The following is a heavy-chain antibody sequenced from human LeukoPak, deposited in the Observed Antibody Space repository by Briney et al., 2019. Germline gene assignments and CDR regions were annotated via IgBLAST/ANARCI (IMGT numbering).Heavy chain of an antibody. J-gene: IGHJ4*02. CDR2: INPSGGST. CDR3: ARVDCSSGRCYTLDFAY. Sequence: ASVKVSCKASGYTFTSYYMHWVRQAPGQGLEWMGIINPSGGSTSYAPKFQGRVTVTRDTSTSTVYMELRSLRSEDTAVYYCARVDCSSGRCYTLDFAYWGQGTLVTVSS. D-gene: IGHD2-2*02. CDR1: GYTFTSYY. V-gene: IGHV1-46*03.